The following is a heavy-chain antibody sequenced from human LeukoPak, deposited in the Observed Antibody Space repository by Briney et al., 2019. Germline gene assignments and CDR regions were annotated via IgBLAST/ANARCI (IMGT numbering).Heavy chain of an antibody. D-gene: IGHD3-9*01. Sequence: GGSLRLSCAASGFTFSSYGMHWVRQAPGKGLEWVAFIRYDGSNKYCADSVKGRFTISRDNSKNTLYLQMNSLRAEDTAVYYCAKDFERHNWFDPWGQGTLVTVSS. CDR1: GFTFSSYG. J-gene: IGHJ5*02. V-gene: IGHV3-30*02. CDR2: IRYDGSNK. CDR3: AKDFERHNWFDP.